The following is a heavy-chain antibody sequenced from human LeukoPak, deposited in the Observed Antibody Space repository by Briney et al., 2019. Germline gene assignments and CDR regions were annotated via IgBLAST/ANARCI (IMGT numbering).Heavy chain of an antibody. CDR3: ARGYGGKDPQHYYYYYYGMDV. J-gene: IGHJ6*02. Sequence: ASVKVSCKASGYTFTSYYMHWVRQAPGQGLEWMGIINPSGGSTSYAQKFQGRVTMTRDTSTSTVYMELSSLRSEDTAVYYCARGYGGKDPQHYYYYYYGMDVWGQGTTVTVSS. D-gene: IGHD4-23*01. V-gene: IGHV1-46*01. CDR1: GYTFTSYY. CDR2: INPSGGST.